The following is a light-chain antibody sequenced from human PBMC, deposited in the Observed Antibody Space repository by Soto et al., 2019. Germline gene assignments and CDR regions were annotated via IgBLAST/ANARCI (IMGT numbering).Light chain of an antibody. CDR2: QNS. CDR1: KLGDKY. Sequence: SYELTQPPSVSVSPGQTASITCSGDKLGDKYASWYQQRPGQSPVMVIYQNSKRPSGIPERFSGSNSGNTATLTISGTQGMDEAAYYCQAWGILTAVLGGGTKLTVL. V-gene: IGLV3-1*01. CDR3: QAWGILTAV. J-gene: IGLJ2*01.